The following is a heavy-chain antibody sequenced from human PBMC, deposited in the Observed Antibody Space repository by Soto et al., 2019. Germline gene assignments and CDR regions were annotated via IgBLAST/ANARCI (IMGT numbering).Heavy chain of an antibody. Sequence: QITLKESGPPLVKPTQTLTLTCTFSGFSLSTSGVGVGWIRQPPGKALEWLALIYWDDDKRYSPSLKSRLTSPGEPPKNRVVLTRTNGVPGDTATDYWAHRQGGVSFHYGGKGTRATVSS. J-gene: IGHJ4*02. V-gene: IGHV2-5*02. CDR1: GFSLSTSGVG. D-gene: IGHD3-16*01. CDR2: IYWDDDK. CDR3: AHRQGGVSFHY.